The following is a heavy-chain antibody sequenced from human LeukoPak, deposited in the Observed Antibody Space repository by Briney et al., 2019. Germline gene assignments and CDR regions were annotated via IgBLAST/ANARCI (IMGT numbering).Heavy chain of an antibody. V-gene: IGHV4-34*01. CDR2: INHSGST. CDR1: GGTFGGYY. Sequence: PSETLSLTCAVYGGTFGGYYWSWIRQPPGKGLEWIWEINHSGSTNYNPSLKSRVTISVYTSKNQFSLKLSAVTAADKAVYYCARGVVALDYWGQGTLVTVS. J-gene: IGHJ4*02. D-gene: IGHD2-15*01. CDR3: ARGVVALDY.